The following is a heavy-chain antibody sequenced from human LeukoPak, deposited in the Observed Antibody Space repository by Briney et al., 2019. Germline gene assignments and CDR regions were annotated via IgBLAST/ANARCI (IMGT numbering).Heavy chain of an antibody. J-gene: IGHJ5*02. V-gene: IGHV4-39*01. Sequence: SETLSLTCTVSGGSINGSSYCWGWIRQPPGKGLEWVGTIYYSGNTYYNPSLKSRVIISVDTSKNQFSLKLSAVTAADTALYYCARLPVVVVPAWFDPWGQGTLVTVCS. CDR3: ARLPVVVVPAWFDP. D-gene: IGHD2-15*01. CDR1: GGSINGSSYC. CDR2: IYYSGNT.